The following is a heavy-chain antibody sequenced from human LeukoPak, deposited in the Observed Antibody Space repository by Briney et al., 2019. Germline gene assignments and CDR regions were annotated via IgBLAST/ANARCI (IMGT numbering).Heavy chain of an antibody. J-gene: IGHJ4*02. CDR3: ARAPITSPFYFDY. CDR1: GFAFDEHG. V-gene: IGHV3-20*04. D-gene: IGHD2-2*01. Sequence: GGSLRLSCTASGFAFDEHGMSWVRQVPGRGLEWVSGINWSGGSTGYADPLRGRFSISRDNAKNSLYLQMDSLRAEDTALYYCARAPITSPFYFDYWGQGTLVTVSS. CDR2: INWSGGST.